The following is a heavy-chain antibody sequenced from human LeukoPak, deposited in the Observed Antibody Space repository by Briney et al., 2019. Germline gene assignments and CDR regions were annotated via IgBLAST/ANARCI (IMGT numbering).Heavy chain of an antibody. V-gene: IGHV4-39*07. Sequence: PSETLSLTCTVSGGSISSSSYYWGWIRQPPGKGLEWIGSIYYSGSTYYNPSLKSRVTISVDTSKNQFSLKLSSVTAADTAVYYCARVYRGKTFGMREIGAHYYYMDVWGKGTTVTVSS. CDR1: GGSISSSSYY. CDR3: ARVYRGKTFGMREIGAHYYYMDV. CDR2: IYYSGST. J-gene: IGHJ6*03. D-gene: IGHD1-26*01.